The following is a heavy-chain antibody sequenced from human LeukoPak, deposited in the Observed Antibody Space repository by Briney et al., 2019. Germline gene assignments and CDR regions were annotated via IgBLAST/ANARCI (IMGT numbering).Heavy chain of an antibody. J-gene: IGHJ5*02. D-gene: IGHD3-3*01. CDR2: IVLGSGNT. V-gene: IGHV1-58*02. Sequence: SVRVSCKASGFTFHTSAMQWVRQARGQRLEWIGWIVLGSGNTVYSHKFHDRVIITRDMSTSTVYMELDSLGSEDTAVYYCAAQRGASLHDFWSTRLFDPWGQGTLVTVSS. CDR3: AAQRGASLHDFWSTRLFDP. CDR1: GFTFHTSA.